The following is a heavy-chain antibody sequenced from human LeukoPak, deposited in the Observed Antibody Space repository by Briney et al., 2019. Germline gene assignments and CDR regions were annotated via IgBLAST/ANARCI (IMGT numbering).Heavy chain of an antibody. CDR3: ARLSVAGTDY. V-gene: IGHV1-2*02. Sequence: ASVKVSCKASGYTFTGYYMHWVRQAPGQGLEWMGWINPNSGGTNYAQKFQGRVTMTRDMSTSTVYMELSSLRSEDTAVYYCARLSVAGTDYWGQGTLVTVSS. J-gene: IGHJ4*02. D-gene: IGHD6-19*01. CDR1: GYTFTGYY. CDR2: INPNSGGT.